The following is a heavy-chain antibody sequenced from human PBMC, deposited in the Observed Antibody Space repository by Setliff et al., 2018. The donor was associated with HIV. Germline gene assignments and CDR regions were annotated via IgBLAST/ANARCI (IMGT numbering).Heavy chain of an antibody. V-gene: IGHV4-59*11. CDR1: GGSISSHY. D-gene: IGHD3-10*01. CDR3: ARGVRGKTGYYYYYMDV. Sequence: PSETLSLTCTVSGGSISSHYWSWIRQPPGKGLEWIGYIYYSGSTNYNPSLKSRVTISVDTSKNQFSLKLSSVTAADTAVYYCARGVRGKTGYYYYYMDVWGKGTTVTVSS. CDR2: IYYSGST. J-gene: IGHJ6*03.